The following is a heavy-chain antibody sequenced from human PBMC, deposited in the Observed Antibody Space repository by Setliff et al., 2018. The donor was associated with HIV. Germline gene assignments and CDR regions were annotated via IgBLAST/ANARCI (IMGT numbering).Heavy chain of an antibody. V-gene: IGHV1-46*01. CDR2: IAPSGGGT. Sequence: ASVKVSCKASGYIFTTYYIHWVRQAPGQGLEWIGMIAPSGGGTNFAQKFQGRVTMTRDKSTGTVYMELSSLRSEDTAIYYCARERAPDDSRGYHSRAYHFDTWGQGALVTVTS. J-gene: IGHJ4*02. CDR1: GYIFTTYY. D-gene: IGHD3-22*01. CDR3: ARERAPDDSRGYHSRAYHFDT.